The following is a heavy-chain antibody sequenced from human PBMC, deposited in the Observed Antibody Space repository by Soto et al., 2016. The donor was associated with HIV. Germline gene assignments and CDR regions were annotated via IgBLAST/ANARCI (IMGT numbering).Heavy chain of an antibody. D-gene: IGHD3-10*01. J-gene: IGHJ4*01. CDR1: GFTFSSYS. CDR2: ISSSSSTI. V-gene: IGHV3-48*04. CDR3: ARASGVRDYKS. Sequence: EVQLVESGGGLVQPGGSLRLSCAASGFTFSSYSMNWVRQAPGKGLEWVSYISSSSSTIYYADSVKGRFTISRDNAKNSLYLQMNSLRAEDTAVYYCARASGVRDYKSWGQGNPGPPSPQ.